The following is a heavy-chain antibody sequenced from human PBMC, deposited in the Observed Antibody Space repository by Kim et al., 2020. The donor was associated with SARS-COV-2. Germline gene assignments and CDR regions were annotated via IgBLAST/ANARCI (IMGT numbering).Heavy chain of an antibody. D-gene: IGHD6-13*01. CDR1: GGTFSSYA. Sequence: SVKVSCKASGGTFSSYAISWVRQAPGQGLEWMGGIIPIFGTANYAQKFQGRVTITADESTSTAYMELSSLRSEDTAVYYCAVPSPGIAAAGSFYWYFDLWGRGTLVTVSS. CDR3: AVPSPGIAAAGSFYWYFDL. J-gene: IGHJ2*01. V-gene: IGHV1-69*13. CDR2: IIPIFGTA.